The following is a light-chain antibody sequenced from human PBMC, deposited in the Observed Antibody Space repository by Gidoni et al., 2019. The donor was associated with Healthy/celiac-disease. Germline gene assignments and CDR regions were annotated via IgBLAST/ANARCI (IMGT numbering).Light chain of an antibody. V-gene: IGLV1-40*01. CDR1: SPNIGAGYD. CDR2: CNS. CDR3: QSYDSSLSGSWV. J-gene: IGLJ3*02. Sequence: QSLLTQPPSVSGAAGHGVTTSCTGSSPNIGAGYDVHRNQQLPGTAPKLLIFCNSNRPSGVPDRFSGSKSGTSATLAITGLQAEDEADYYCQSYDSSLSGSWVFGGGTKLTVL.